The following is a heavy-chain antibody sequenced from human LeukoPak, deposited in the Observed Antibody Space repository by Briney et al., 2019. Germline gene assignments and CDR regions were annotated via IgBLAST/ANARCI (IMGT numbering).Heavy chain of an antibody. CDR3: AKGPAVHDAFDL. Sequence: PGGSLRLSCAGSGFTFSDYAMSWVRQAPGQGLEWVSVISGSGGVTSYADSARGRFTISRDIYKNTVYLQMNSLRADDTAVYYCAKGPAVHDAFDLWGQGTMVTVSS. J-gene: IGHJ3*01. V-gene: IGHV3-23*01. CDR1: GFTFSDYA. CDR2: ISGSGGVT.